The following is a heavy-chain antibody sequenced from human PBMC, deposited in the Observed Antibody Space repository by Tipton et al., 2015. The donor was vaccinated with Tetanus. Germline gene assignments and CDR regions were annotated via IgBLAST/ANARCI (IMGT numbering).Heavy chain of an antibody. D-gene: IGHD5-18*01. CDR3: ARATGDYSATYGYQYYFDY. CDR1: GGSISSYY. CDR2: VYISGST. J-gene: IGHJ4*02. V-gene: IGHV4-59*01. Sequence: TLSLTCTVSGGSISSYYWSWIRQPPGKGLELIGYVYISGSTNYNPSLKSRVTMSVDTSKNQFSLKLNSVTAADTAVYYCARATGDYSATYGYQYYFDYWGQGAQVTVSS.